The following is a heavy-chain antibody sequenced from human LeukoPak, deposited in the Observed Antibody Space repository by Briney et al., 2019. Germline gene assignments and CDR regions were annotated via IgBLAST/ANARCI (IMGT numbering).Heavy chain of an antibody. CDR3: AKEGQPGRYYFDY. V-gene: IGHV3-30*18. J-gene: IGHJ4*02. D-gene: IGHD6-13*01. CDR2: ISYDGSNK. Sequence: GRSLRLSCAASGFTFSSYGMHWVRQAPGKGLEWVAVISYDGSNKYYADSVKGRFTISRDNSKNTLYLQMNSLRAEDTAVYYCAKEGQPGRYYFDYWGQGTLVTVSS. CDR1: GFTFSSYG.